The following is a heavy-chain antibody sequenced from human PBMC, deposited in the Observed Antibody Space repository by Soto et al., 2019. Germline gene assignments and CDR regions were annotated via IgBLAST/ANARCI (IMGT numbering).Heavy chain of an antibody. Sequence: PGGSLRLSCAASGFTFSTYWMHWVRQAPGKGLVWVSRVNGDGSSTSYADSVKGRFTISRDNAKNTLYLQMNSLGAEDTAVYYCARELGGGICPIEYWGQGTQVTVSS. CDR2: VNGDGSST. J-gene: IGHJ4*02. V-gene: IGHV3-74*01. CDR3: ARELGGGICPIEY. CDR1: GFTFSTYW. D-gene: IGHD2-15*01.